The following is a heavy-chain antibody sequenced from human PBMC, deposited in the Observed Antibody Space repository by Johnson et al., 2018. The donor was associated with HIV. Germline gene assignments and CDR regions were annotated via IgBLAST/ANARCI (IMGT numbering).Heavy chain of an antibody. CDR3: AKDPPGVDDIHAFDI. Sequence: QVQLVESGGGVVQPGRSLRLSCAASGFTFSSYGMHWVRQAPGKGLEWVAVIWYDGSNKYYADSVKGRFTISRDNSKNTLYLQMNSLRAEDTAVYYCAKDPPGVDDIHAFDIWGQGTMVTVSS. J-gene: IGHJ3*02. D-gene: IGHD3-9*01. CDR2: IWYDGSNK. V-gene: IGHV3-33*06. CDR1: GFTFSSYG.